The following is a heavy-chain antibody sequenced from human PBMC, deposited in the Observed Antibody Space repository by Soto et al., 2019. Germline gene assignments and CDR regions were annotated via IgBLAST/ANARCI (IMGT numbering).Heavy chain of an antibody. CDR1: GFTFSSYE. CDR2: ISSSGSTI. D-gene: IGHD2-15*01. J-gene: IGHJ6*02. Sequence: EVQLVESGGGLVQPGGSLRLSCAASGFTFSSYEMNWVRQAPGKGLEWVSYISSSGSTIYYADSVKGRFTISRDNAKNSLYLQMNSLRAEDTAVYYCARDTTTPKYCSGGSCYIQSDYYGMDVWGQGTTFTVSS. CDR3: ARDTTTPKYCSGGSCYIQSDYYGMDV. V-gene: IGHV3-48*03.